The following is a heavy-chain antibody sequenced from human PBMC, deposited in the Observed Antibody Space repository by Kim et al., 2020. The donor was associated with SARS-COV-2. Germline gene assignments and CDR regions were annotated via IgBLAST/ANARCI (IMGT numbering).Heavy chain of an antibody. J-gene: IGHJ4*02. V-gene: IGHV4-34*01. CDR3: ARAPQLRYFTY. D-gene: IGHD3-9*01. Sequence: TNYNPSLKSRVTISVDTSKNQFSLKLSSVTAADTAVYYCARAPQLRYFTYWGQGTLVTVSS. CDR2: T.